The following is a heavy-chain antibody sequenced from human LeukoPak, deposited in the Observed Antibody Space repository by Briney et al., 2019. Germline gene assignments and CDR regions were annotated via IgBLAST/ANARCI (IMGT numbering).Heavy chain of an antibody. Sequence: GRSRRLSCAASGFTFSSYGMHGVRQAPGKGLEWVAVISHDGSNKYYADSVKGRFPISRDNSKNTLYLQMNSLRAEDTAVYYCAKDIFPLTGRDAFDIWGQGTMVTVSS. CDR1: GFTFSSYG. D-gene: IGHD3-9*01. CDR2: ISHDGSNK. V-gene: IGHV3-30*18. J-gene: IGHJ3*02. CDR3: AKDIFPLTGRDAFDI.